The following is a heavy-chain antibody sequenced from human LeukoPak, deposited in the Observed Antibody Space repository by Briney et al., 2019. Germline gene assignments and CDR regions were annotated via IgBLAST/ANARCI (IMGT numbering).Heavy chain of an antibody. CDR2: ISSGGGST. D-gene: IGHD3-10*01. Sequence: GGSLRLSCAASGFTFSTYGMSWVRQAPGKGLEWVSGISSGGGSTFYADSVKGRFTISRDNSKDTLYLQMNSLRPEDTAVYYCAKRVQYGSGNYHFDYWGQGTLVTVSS. V-gene: IGHV3-23*01. CDR3: AKRVQYGSGNYHFDY. J-gene: IGHJ4*02. CDR1: GFTFSTYG.